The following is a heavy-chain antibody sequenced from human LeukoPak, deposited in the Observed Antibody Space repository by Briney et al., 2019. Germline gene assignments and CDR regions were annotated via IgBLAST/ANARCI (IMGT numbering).Heavy chain of an antibody. CDR3: ARAITMVRGVIRGAFFDY. CDR2: ISAYNGNT. V-gene: IGHV1-18*01. CDR1: GYTFTSYG. D-gene: IGHD3-10*01. J-gene: IGHJ4*02. Sequence: ASVKVSCKASGYTFTSYGISWVRQAPGQGLEWMGWISAYNGNTNYAQKLQGRVTMTTDTSTSTAYMELRSLRSDDTAVYYCARAITMVRGVIRGAFFDYWGQGTLVTVSS.